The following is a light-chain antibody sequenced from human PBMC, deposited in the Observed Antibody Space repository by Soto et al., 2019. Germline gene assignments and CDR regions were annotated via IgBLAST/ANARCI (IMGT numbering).Light chain of an antibody. CDR3: CSYTTSRTLV. CDR2: EVS. CDR1: SSDFGDYNY. V-gene: IGLV2-14*01. J-gene: IGLJ1*01. Sequence: QSALTQPASVSGSPGQSITISCTGTSSDFGDYNYVSWYQQFTGKAPKVMIYEVSKRPSGLSNRFSASKSGNTASLTISGLQAEDEADYYCCSYTTSRTLVFGTGTKVTVL.